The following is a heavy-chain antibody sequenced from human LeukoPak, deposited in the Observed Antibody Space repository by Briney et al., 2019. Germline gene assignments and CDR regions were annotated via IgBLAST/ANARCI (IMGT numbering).Heavy chain of an antibody. J-gene: IGHJ4*02. CDR1: GGSISSGGYS. D-gene: IGHD1-20*01. V-gene: IGHV4-30-2*01. CDR2: IYHSGST. CDR3: AVGLTDPWGSPVGPIDY. Sequence: SETLSLTCAVSGGSISSGGYSWSWIRQPPGKGLEWLGYIYHSGSTYYNPSLKSRVTISVDRSKNQFSLKLSSVTAADTAVYYCAVGLTDPWGSPVGPIDYWGQGTLVTVSS.